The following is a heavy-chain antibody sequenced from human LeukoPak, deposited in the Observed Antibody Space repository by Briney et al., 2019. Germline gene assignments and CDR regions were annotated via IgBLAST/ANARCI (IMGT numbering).Heavy chain of an antibody. J-gene: IGHJ4*02. D-gene: IGHD3-3*01. CDR3: ARVFYTADFDY. V-gene: IGHV3-30-3*01. Sequence: GGSLRLSCAASGFTFSSYAMHWVRQAPGKGLEWVAVISYDGSNKYYADSVKGRFTISRDNSKNTLYLQMNSLRAEDTAVYYCARVFYTADFDYWGQGTLVTVSS. CDR2: ISYDGSNK. CDR1: GFTFSSYA.